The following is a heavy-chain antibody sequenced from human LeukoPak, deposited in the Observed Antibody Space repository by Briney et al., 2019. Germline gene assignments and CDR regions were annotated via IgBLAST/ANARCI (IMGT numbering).Heavy chain of an antibody. D-gene: IGHD3-16*01. V-gene: IGHV4-59*11. CDR2: IYYSGST. CDR1: GGSISSHY. J-gene: IGHJ4*02. Sequence: PSETLSLTCTVSGGSISSHYWSWIRQPPGKGLEWIGFIYYSGSTDYNPSLKSRVTISVDTSRNQFSLKLSPVTAADTAVYYCARDMGGPDNYWGQGTLVTVSS. CDR3: ARDMGGPDNY.